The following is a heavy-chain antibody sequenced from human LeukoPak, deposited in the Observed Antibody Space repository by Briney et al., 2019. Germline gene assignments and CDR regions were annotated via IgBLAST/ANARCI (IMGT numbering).Heavy chain of an antibody. J-gene: IGHJ4*02. D-gene: IGHD3-16*01. CDR3: ARGGLGTLRPFDY. CDR2: IYYSGST. V-gene: IGHV4-39*01. Sequence: PSETLSLTCTVSGGYISSSSYYWGWIRQPPGKGLEWIGSIYYSGSTYYNPSLKSRVTISVDTSKNQFSLKLSSVTAADPAVYYSARGGLGTLRPFDYWGQGTLVTVSS. CDR1: GGYISSSSYY.